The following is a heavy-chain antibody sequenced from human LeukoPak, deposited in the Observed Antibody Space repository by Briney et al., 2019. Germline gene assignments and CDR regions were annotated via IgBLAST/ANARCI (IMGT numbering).Heavy chain of an antibody. J-gene: IGHJ4*02. CDR1: GYTFTGYY. CDR2: INPTSGGT. Sequence: ASVKVSCKASGYTFTGYYMHWVRQAPGQGLEWMGWINPTSGGTNYAQTFQGRVTMTGDTSINTAYMELSRLKSDDTAVYYCARDTRAYDSSAYYYFDYWGQGILVTVSS. V-gene: IGHV1-2*02. CDR3: ARDTRAYDSSAYYYFDY. D-gene: IGHD3-22*01.